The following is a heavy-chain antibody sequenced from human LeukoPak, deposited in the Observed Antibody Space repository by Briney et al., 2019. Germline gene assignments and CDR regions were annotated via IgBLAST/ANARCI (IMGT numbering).Heavy chain of an antibody. CDR3: AAPGYGDYVDY. CDR1: GFTFSSYA. Sequence: GGSLRLSCAASGFTFSSYAMHWVRQAPGKGLEWVAVISYDGSNKYYADSVKGRFTISRDNAKNSLYLQMNSLRAEDTGVYYCAAPGYGDYVDYWGQGTLVTVSS. CDR2: ISYDGSNK. D-gene: IGHD4-17*01. V-gene: IGHV3-30-3*01. J-gene: IGHJ4*02.